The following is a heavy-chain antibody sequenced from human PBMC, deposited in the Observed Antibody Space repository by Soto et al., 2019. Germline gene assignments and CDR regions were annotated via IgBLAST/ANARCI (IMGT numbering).Heavy chain of an antibody. CDR2: VHHSGSA. V-gene: IGHV4-59*12. CDR1: DSSIIVYY. J-gene: IGHJ5*02. Sequence: PAEALCLSCTVSDSSIIVYYWTWIRQSPERGLDLAGYVHHSGSANYNPSLNTRLTMSVDRSKSQFSLRLGSVTDADTAVYFCARGVGGSGITWFDPWGRGTLVTVSS. D-gene: IGHD6-19*01. CDR3: ARGVGGSGITWFDP.